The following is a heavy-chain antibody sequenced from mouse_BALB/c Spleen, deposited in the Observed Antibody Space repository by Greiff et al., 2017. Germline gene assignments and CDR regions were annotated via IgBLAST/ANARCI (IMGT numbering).Heavy chain of an antibody. D-gene: IGHD1-2*01. CDR2: IYPGDGDT. CDR3: ARDITTATSY. J-gene: IGHJ2*01. CDR1: GYTFTSYW. Sequence: QVQLKESGAELARPGASVKLSCKASGYTFTSYWMQWVKQRPGQGLEWIGAIYPGDGDTRYTQKFKGKATLTADKSSSTAYMQLSSLASEDSAVYYCARDITTATSYWGQGTTLTVSS. V-gene: IGHV1-87*01.